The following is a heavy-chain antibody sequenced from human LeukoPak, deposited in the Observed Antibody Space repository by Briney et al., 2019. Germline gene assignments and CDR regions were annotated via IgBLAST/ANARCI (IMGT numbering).Heavy chain of an antibody. D-gene: IGHD3-3*01. Sequence: SQTLSLTCTVSGGSISSGSYYWSWIRQPAGKGLEWIGRIYTSGSTNYDPSLKSRVTISVDTSKNQFSLKLSSVTAADTAVYYCARLTKDFGVKNYYYMDVWGKGTTVTVSS. CDR3: ARLTKDFGVKNYYYMDV. CDR1: GGSISSGSYY. J-gene: IGHJ6*03. CDR2: IYTSGST. V-gene: IGHV4-61*02.